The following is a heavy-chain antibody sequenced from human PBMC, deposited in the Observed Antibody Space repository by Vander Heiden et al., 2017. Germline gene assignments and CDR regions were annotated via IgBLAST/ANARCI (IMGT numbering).Heavy chain of an antibody. CDR2: ISGSGGST. CDR3: AKGGYSSGSFGMDV. V-gene: IGHV3-23*01. D-gene: IGHD6-19*01. CDR1: GFTFSSYA. J-gene: IGHJ6*02. Sequence: EVQLLESGGGLVPPGGSLRFSCAASGFTFSSYAMSCVRQAQGKRLEWVSAISGSGGSTYYADSVKGRFTISRDNSKNTLYLKMNSLRAEDTAVYYCAKGGYSSGSFGMDVWGQGTTVTVSS.